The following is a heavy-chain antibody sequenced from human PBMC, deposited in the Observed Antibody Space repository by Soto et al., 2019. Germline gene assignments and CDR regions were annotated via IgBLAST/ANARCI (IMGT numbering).Heavy chain of an antibody. Sequence: QGQLVQSGAEVKKPGSSVKVSCKSSGDTFTSYSIAWMRQAPGQGLEWMGGINPKFGSTKNARKFQDRVTITADESTSTAYMELSGLRSEDTAVYFCARWRSSSWFAVFFQLWGQGTRVTVSS. CDR1: GDTFTSYS. V-gene: IGHV1-69*01. J-gene: IGHJ1*01. D-gene: IGHD6-13*01. CDR2: INPKFGST. CDR3: ARWRSSSWFAVFFQL.